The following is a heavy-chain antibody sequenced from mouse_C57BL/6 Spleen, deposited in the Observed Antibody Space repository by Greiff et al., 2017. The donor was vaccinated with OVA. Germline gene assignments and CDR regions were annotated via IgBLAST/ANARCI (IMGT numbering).Heavy chain of an antibody. J-gene: IGHJ2*01. CDR1: GYSITSGYY. CDR3: AKGYYGVLYYFDY. CDR2: ISYDGSN. D-gene: IGHD1-1*01. V-gene: IGHV3-6*01. Sequence: DVKLQESGPGLVKPSQSLSLTCSVTGYSITSGYYWNWIRQFPGNKLEWMGYISYDGSNNYNPSLKNRISITRDTSKNQFFLKLNSVTTEDTATYYCAKGYYGVLYYFDYWGQGTTLTVSS.